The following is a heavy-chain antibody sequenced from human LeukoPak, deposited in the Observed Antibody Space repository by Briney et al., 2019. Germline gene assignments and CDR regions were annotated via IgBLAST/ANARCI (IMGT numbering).Heavy chain of an antibody. CDR1: GGSIRSSY. CDR3: ARHSDYGDYEAEVWFDP. J-gene: IGHJ5*02. Sequence: PSETLSLTCTVSGGSIRSSYWNWIRQPPGKGLEWIGSIHHSGATNFKTSLESRVTISVDTSKNQFSLKLSSVTAADTAVYYCARHSDYGDYEAEVWFDPWGQGTLVTVSS. CDR2: IHHSGAT. D-gene: IGHD4-17*01. V-gene: IGHV4-59*08.